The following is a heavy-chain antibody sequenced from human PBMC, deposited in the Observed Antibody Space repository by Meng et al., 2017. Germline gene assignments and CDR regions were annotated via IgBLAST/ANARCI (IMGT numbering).Heavy chain of an antibody. CDR2: IYWDDDK. D-gene: IGHD2-21*02. CDR3: AHRRGDPREGWFDP. V-gene: IGHV2-5*02. J-gene: IGHJ5*02. CDR1: GFSLSTSGVG. Sequence: QITLKESGPTLVNPPQTLTLTCTFSGFSLSTSGVGVGWIRQPPGKALEWLALIYWDDDKRYSPSLKSRLTITKDTSKNQVVLTMTNMDPVDTATYYCAHRRGDPREGWFDPWGQGTLVTVSS.